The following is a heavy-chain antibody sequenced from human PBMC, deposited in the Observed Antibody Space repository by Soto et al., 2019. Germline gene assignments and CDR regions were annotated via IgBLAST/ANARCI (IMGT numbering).Heavy chain of an antibody. CDR3: ATESGSTYGYFDH. D-gene: IGHD5-18*01. J-gene: IGHJ4*02. CDR1: VGSVTSDEAY. V-gene: IGHV4-30-4*02. Sequence: MSLRCTVSVGSVTSDEAYWTCISHSPGEGLEVFGYLATSGSTGYNPALKTRLSMSVYRSKHQFSLRLTSVSAADTAVYFCATESGSTYGYFDHWGQGTQVTVSS. CDR2: LATSGST.